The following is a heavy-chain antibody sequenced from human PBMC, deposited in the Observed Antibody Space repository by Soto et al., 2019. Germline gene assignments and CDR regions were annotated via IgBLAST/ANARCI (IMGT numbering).Heavy chain of an antibody. J-gene: IGHJ3*02. D-gene: IGHD3-3*01. V-gene: IGHV5-51*01. CDR3: ARTITIFGVPDAFDI. CDR1: GYSFTSYW. CDR2: IYPGDSDT. Sequence: GESLKISCKGSGYSFTSYWIGWVRQMPGKGLEWMGIIYPGDSDTRYSPSFQGQVTISADKSISTAYLQWSSLKASDTAMYYCARTITIFGVPDAFDIWGQGTMVTVS.